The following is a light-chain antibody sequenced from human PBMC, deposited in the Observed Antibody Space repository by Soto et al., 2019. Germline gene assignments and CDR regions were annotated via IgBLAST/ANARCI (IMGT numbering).Light chain of an antibody. CDR3: QQYNDWPPWT. Sequence: NVLTQSPGTLSFSPGERSTLSFSSSQSLSGNYLAWYQQKPGQAPRVLIYGASTRAAGIPARFSGSGSGTEFTLTISRLQSEDFAVYYCQQYNDWPPWTFGQGTKVDIK. CDR2: GAS. V-gene: IGKV3-15*01. CDR1: QSLSGN. J-gene: IGKJ1*01.